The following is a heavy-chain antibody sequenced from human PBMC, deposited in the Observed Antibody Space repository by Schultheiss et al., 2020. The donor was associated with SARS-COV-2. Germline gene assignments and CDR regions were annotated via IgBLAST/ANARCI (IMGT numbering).Heavy chain of an antibody. CDR1: GFTFSSYA. CDR2: ISSSSSYI. J-gene: IGHJ4*02. Sequence: GGSLRLSCAASGFTFSSYAMSWVRQAPGKGLEWVSAISSSSSYIYYADSVKGRFTISRDNAKNSLYLQMNSQRAEGRAVYYCARGIRATVVWDYWGQGTLVTVSS. V-gene: IGHV3-21*01. D-gene: IGHD4-23*01. CDR3: ARGIRATVVWDY.